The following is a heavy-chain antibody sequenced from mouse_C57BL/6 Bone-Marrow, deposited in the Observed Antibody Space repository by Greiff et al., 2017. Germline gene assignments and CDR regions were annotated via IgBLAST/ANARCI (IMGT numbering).Heavy chain of an antibody. CDR1: GYTFTSYW. CDR2: LYSGCGRT. D-gene: IGHD2-4*01. Sequence: QVQLQQPGAELVQPGASVKMSCMASGYTFTSYWITWVKQWPGQGLEWIGHLYSGCGRTTYHEKFTSKATLTVATSSSSAYMQLSSVTSEDSAVYYCASDWLTMITTGYYFDYRGQGTTLTVSA. J-gene: IGHJ2*01. CDR3: ASDWLTMITTGYYFDY. V-gene: IGHV1-55*01.